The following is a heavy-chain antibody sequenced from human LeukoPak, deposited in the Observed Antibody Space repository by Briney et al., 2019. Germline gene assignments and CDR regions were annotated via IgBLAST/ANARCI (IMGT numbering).Heavy chain of an antibody. CDR1: GGSISTSNYY. J-gene: IGHJ3*02. CDR2: IFYSGST. D-gene: IGHD3-9*01. V-gene: IGHV4-39*01. CDR3: ADFDWLYGAFDI. Sequence: PSETLSLTCTVSGGSISTSNYYWGWIRQPPGKGLEWIGNIFYSGSTYYSPSLKSRVTISLDTSRNQFSLKLSSVTAADTAVYYCADFDWLYGAFDIWGQGTMVTVSS.